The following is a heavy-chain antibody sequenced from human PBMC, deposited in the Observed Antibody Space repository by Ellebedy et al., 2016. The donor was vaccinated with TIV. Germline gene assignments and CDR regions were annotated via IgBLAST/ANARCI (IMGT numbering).Heavy chain of an antibody. CDR3: ARGYYDDNGYYAPGE. D-gene: IGHD3-22*01. CDR2: VFSSGYT. CDR1: GGSIGRYF. J-gene: IGHJ4*02. V-gene: IGHV4-59*01. Sequence: MPSETLSLTCSVSGGSIGRYFWTWIRQSPEKGLEWIGYVFSSGYTNYNPSLESRVTISIDTSKGQFSLRLTSVTAADAAVYYCARGYYDDNGYYAPGEWGPGTLVAVSS.